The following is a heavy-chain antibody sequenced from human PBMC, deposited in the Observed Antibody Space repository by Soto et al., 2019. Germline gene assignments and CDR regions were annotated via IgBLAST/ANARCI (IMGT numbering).Heavy chain of an antibody. D-gene: IGHD4-17*01. CDR1: GFTFSSYG. CDR2: IWYDGSNK. Sequence: QVQLVESGGGVVQPGRSLRLSCAASGFTFSSYGMHWVRQAPGKGLEWVAVIWYDGSNKYYADSVKGRFTISRDNSKNTLYLQMNSLRAEDTAVYYCARGAMWSYYGDYVDSAFDIWGQGTMVTVSS. CDR3: ARGAMWSYYGDYVDSAFDI. J-gene: IGHJ3*02. V-gene: IGHV3-33*01.